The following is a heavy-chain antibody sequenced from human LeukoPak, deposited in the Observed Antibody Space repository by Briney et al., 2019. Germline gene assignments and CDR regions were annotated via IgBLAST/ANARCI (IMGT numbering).Heavy chain of an antibody. CDR3: AKWRGSDYYYYMDV. J-gene: IGHJ6*03. D-gene: IGHD3-10*01. Sequence: PGGSLRLSCAASGFTFSTYWMHWVRQAPGKGLEWVSGINWNGGSTGYADSVKGRFTISRDNAKNSLYLQMNSLRAEDTALYYCAKWRGSDYYYYMDVWGKGTTVTVSS. CDR2: INWNGGST. CDR1: GFTFSTYW. V-gene: IGHV3-20*04.